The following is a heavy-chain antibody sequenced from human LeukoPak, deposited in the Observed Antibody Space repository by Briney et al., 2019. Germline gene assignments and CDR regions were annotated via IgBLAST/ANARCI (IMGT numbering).Heavy chain of an antibody. V-gene: IGHV1-46*01. CDR3: ARHQAGAYDI. CDR2: INPSGGNT. J-gene: IGHJ3*02. Sequence: GASVKVSCKASGYTFTSYYMHWVRQAPGRGLEWMGIINPSGGNTSYAQKFQGRVTMTRDTSTSTVYMELSSLRSEDTAVYYCARHQAGAYDIWGQGTMVTVSS. CDR1: GYTFTSYY.